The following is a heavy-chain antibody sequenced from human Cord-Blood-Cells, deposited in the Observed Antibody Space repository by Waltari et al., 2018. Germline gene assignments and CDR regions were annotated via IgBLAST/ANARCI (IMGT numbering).Heavy chain of an antibody. CDR1: GGSFSGYY. CDR3: ARGRVSSWYKYFDY. Sequence: QVQLQQWGAGLLKPSETLSLTCAVYGGSFSGYYWSWIRQPPGKGLEWIGEINHSGSANYNPSLKSRVTISVDTSKNQFSLKLSSVTAADTAVYYCARGRVSSWYKYFDYWGQGTLVTVSS. D-gene: IGHD6-13*01. J-gene: IGHJ4*02. CDR2: INHSGSA. V-gene: IGHV4-34*01.